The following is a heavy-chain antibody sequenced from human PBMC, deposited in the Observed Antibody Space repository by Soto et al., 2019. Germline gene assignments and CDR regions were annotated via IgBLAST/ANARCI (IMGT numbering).Heavy chain of an antibody. D-gene: IGHD2-2*02. CDR1: GGTFSTDA. V-gene: IGHV1-69*01. Sequence: QVQLVQSGAEVKKPGSSVKVSCKASGGTFSTDAISWVRQGPGQGLEWMGGIIPIFGTANNARKFQGRVTITADESRSTAYMELSSLRSEDTAIYYCARSFRASVKEPATLHYYGMDVWGQGTTVTVSS. J-gene: IGHJ6*02. CDR3: ARSFRASVKEPATLHYYGMDV. CDR2: IIPIFGTA.